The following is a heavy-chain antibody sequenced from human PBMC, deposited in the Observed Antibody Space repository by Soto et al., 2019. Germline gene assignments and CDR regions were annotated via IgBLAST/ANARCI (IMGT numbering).Heavy chain of an antibody. CDR3: AKMVGATLVDY. J-gene: IGHJ4*02. V-gene: IGHV4-4*02. CDR1: GASISSTSSYDW. Sequence: QVQLQESGPGLVKPSGTLCLTCTVSGASISSTSSYDWWSWVRQPPGKGLEWIGEIFHSGSTNYNPSLKSRVTMSVDKSKNQFSLRLSSVTAADTAVYYCAKMVGATLVDYWGQGSLVTVSS. D-gene: IGHD1-26*01. CDR2: IFHSGST.